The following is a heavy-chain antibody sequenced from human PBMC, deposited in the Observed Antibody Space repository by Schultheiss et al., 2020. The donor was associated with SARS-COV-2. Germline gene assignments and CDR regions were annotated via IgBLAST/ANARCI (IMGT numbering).Heavy chain of an antibody. CDR3: AKDSCSSTSCQTFDY. V-gene: IGHV3-30*18. D-gene: IGHD2-2*01. CDR2: ISYDGSNK. J-gene: IGHJ4*02. Sequence: GGSLRLSCAASGFTFSSYGMHWVRQAPGKGLEWVAVISYDGSNKYYADSVKGRFTISRDNSKNTLYLQMNSLRAEDTAVYYCAKDSCSSTSCQTFDYWGQGTLVTVSS. CDR1: GFTFSSYG.